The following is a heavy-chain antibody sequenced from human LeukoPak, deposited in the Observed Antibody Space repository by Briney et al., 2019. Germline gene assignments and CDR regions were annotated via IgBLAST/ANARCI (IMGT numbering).Heavy chain of an antibody. D-gene: IGHD1-26*01. CDR1: GGSISSGAYY. CDR2: IYYSGST. J-gene: IGHJ6*02. CDR3: ARGFLGLNGGV. Sequence: SETLSLTCSVSGGSISSGAYYWSWIRQHPGKGLEWIGYIYYSGSTYYNPSLKSRVTISLDTSKNQFSLKLSSVTAADTAVYYCARGFLGLNGGVWGQGTTVTVSS. V-gene: IGHV4-31*03.